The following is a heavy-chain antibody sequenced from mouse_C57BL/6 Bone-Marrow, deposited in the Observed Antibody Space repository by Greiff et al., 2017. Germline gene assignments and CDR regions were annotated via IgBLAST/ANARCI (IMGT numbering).Heavy chain of an antibody. D-gene: IGHD2-4*01. CDR3: SEDSAVYYCDPIYYDYDGYATDY. J-gene: IGHJ4*01. CDR2: GQGLDWFG. Sequence: VQLPQSGPELARPWASVKISCQAFYTFSRRVHFAIRATNYWLQWVTQRPGQGLDWFGAIYPGNGDPSYNQKFTGKATLTADKSPSTAYVQLSSLTSEDSAVYYCDPIYYDYDGYATDYWGQGTSVTVSS. CDR1: YTFSRRVH. V-gene: IGHV1-87*01.